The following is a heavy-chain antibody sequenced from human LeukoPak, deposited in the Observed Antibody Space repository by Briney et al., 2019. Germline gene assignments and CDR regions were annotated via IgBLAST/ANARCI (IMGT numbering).Heavy chain of an antibody. J-gene: IGHJ4*02. CDR2: IYSDGRE. D-gene: IGHD3-22*01. CDR1: GFTVSNNY. CDR3: ASQDSSGIDY. Sequence: PGGSLRLSCAASGFTVSNNYMSWVRQAPGKGLEWVSVIYSDGREYYADSVKGRFTISRGNSKNTLYLQMNSLRAEDTAVYYCASQDSSGIDYWGQGTLVTVSS. V-gene: IGHV3-53*01.